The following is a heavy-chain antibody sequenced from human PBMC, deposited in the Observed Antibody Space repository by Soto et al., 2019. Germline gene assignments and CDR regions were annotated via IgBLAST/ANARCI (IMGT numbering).Heavy chain of an antibody. J-gene: IGHJ3*02. V-gene: IGHV1-2*04. CDR2: INPNRGGK. Sequence: ASVKVSCKASGYTFTGYYIHWVGQAPGQGLEWMGWINPNRGGKNYAQKFQGWVTMTRDTSISTAYMELSRLRSDDTAVYYCARGYYYDSSGYYYVALQPYDAFDIWGQGTMVTVSS. CDR1: GYTFTGYY. CDR3: ARGYYYDSSGYYYVALQPYDAFDI. D-gene: IGHD3-22*01.